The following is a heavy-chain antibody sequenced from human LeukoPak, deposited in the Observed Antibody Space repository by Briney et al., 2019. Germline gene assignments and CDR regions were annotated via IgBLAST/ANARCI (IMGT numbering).Heavy chain of an antibody. CDR3: AREYSSSSGRLYDY. CDR1: GYTFTGYY. D-gene: IGHD6-6*01. Sequence: ASVKVSCKASGYTFTGYYMHWVRQAPGQGLEWMGWIAPNSGGTNYAQKFQGRVTMTRDTSINTAYMELSRLTSDDTAVYYCAREYSSSSGRLYDYWGPGTLVAVSS. CDR2: IAPNSGGT. J-gene: IGHJ4*02. V-gene: IGHV1-2*02.